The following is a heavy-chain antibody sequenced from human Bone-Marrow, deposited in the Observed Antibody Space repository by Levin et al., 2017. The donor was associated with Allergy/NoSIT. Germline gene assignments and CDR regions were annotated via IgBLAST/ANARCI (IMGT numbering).Heavy chain of an antibody. V-gene: IGHV3-23*01. CDR1: GFIFADYA. D-gene: IGHD4-17*01. CDR2: LDGSSGKT. Sequence: PGGSLRLSCTISGFIFADYAMNWVRQAPGRGLEWVSSLDGSSGKTYYADVVKGRFTISREYFKNTLFLQMNSLRVEDTARYYCAKAGTTVMLDYSYLDVWGEATAVTVSS. CDR3: AKAGTTVMLDYSYLDV. J-gene: IGHJ6*03.